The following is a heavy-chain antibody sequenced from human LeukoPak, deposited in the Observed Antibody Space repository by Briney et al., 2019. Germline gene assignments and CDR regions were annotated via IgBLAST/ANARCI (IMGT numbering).Heavy chain of an antibody. Sequence: ASVKVACKASGFPFNGYYMHWVRQAPGHGLEWMGWINPNSGDANYAQKFQGRVTMTRDTSISTAYMELRRLRSDDTAVYHCAREGDSSADAFDIWGQGTMATVSS. CDR2: INPNSGDA. CDR1: GFPFNGYY. J-gene: IGHJ3*02. V-gene: IGHV1-2*02. CDR3: AREGDSSADAFDI. D-gene: IGHD3-22*01.